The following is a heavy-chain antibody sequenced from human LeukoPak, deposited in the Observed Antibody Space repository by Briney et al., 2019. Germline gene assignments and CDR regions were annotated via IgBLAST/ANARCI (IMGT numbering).Heavy chain of an antibody. CDR3: ARSDYYDSSGYDY. CDR1: GGSISSGDYY. V-gene: IGHV4-30-4*01. D-gene: IGHD3-22*01. CDR2: IYYSGST. Sequence: SQTLSLTCTVSGGSISSGDYYWSWIRQPPGKGLEWIGYIYYSGSTYYNPSLKSRVTISVDTSKNQFSLKLSSVTAADTAVYYCARSDYYDSSGYDYWGQGTLVTVSS. J-gene: IGHJ4*02.